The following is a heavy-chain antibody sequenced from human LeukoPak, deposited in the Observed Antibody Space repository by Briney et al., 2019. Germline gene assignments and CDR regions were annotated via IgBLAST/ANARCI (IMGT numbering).Heavy chain of an antibody. Sequence: SETLSLTCAVYGGSFSGYYWSRIRQPPGKGLEWIGEINHSGSTNYNPSLKSRVTISVDTSKNQFSLKLSSVTAADTAVYYCARGVPAAMHYYYYMDVWGKGTTVTVSS. D-gene: IGHD2-2*01. J-gene: IGHJ6*03. CDR3: ARGVPAAMHYYYYMDV. V-gene: IGHV4-34*01. CDR1: GGSFSGYY. CDR2: INHSGST.